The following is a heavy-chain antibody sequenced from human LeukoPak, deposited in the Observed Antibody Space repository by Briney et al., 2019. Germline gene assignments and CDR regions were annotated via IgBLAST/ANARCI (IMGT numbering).Heavy chain of an antibody. CDR1: GFTFDDYA. D-gene: IGHD3-3*01. CDR2: ISWNSGSI. V-gene: IGHV3-9*03. J-gene: IGHJ4*02. CDR3: AKGNGVVD. Sequence: GRSLRLPCAASGFTFDDYAMHWVRQAPGKGLEWVSGISWNSGSIGYADSVKGRFTISRDNAKTSLYLQMNSLRAEDMALYYCAKGNGVVDWGQGTLVTVSS.